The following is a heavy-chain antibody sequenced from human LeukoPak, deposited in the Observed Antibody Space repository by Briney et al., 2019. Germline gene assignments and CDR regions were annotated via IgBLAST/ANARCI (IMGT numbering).Heavy chain of an antibody. CDR3: TREDRVGGSLDA. D-gene: IGHD1-26*01. Sequence: GGSLRLSCTASGFTFGTYWMSWVRQAPGKGLEWVASMNQDGSGRHYSDSVKGRFTISRDNAKNSVSLQMNSLRVEDTALYYCTREDRVGGSLDAWGQGTLVTVSS. J-gene: IGHJ5*02. CDR1: GFTFGTYW. CDR2: MNQDGSGR. V-gene: IGHV3-7*01.